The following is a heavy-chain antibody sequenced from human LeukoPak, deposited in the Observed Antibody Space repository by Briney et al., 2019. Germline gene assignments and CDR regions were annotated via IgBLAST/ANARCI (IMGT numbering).Heavy chain of an antibody. CDR1: GFTFSSYW. CDR2: INSDGSSI. V-gene: IGHV3-74*01. J-gene: IGHJ3*02. CDR3: ARHIAGDAFDI. Sequence: PGGSLRLSCAASGFTFSSYWMHWVRQVPGKGLVWVSRINSDGSSISYADSVKGRFTISRDNAKNTLYLQLNSLRDEDTAVYYCARHIAGDAFDIWGQGTMVTVSS. D-gene: IGHD2-21*01.